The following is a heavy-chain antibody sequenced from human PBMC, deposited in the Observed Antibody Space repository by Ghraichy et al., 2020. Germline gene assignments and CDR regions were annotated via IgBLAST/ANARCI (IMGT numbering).Heavy chain of an antibody. D-gene: IGHD3-10*01. V-gene: IGHV3-23*01. CDR2: ISGIGDIT. CDR1: GFTFSSYG. J-gene: IGHJ5*02. Sequence: GGSLRLSCAVSGFTFSSYGMSWVRQAPGKGLEWVSAISGIGDITYHADSVKGRFTISRDTSKNTLYLQMNSLRAEDTAVYYCVKDSPSYGSGKNWFDPWGKGSLVTVSS. CDR3: VKDSPSYGSGKNWFDP.